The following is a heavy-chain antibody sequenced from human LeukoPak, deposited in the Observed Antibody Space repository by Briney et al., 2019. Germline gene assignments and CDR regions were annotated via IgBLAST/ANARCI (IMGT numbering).Heavy chain of an antibody. CDR3: ARDPGVEIGWFDP. Sequence: GASVKVCCKASGYTFTGYYMHWVRQAPGQGLEWMGWINPNSGGTNYAQKFQGRVTMTRDTSISTAYMELSRLRSDDTAVYYCARDPGVEIGWFDPWGQGTLVTVSS. CDR1: GYTFTGYY. J-gene: IGHJ5*02. V-gene: IGHV1-2*02. D-gene: IGHD3-3*01. CDR2: INPNSGGT.